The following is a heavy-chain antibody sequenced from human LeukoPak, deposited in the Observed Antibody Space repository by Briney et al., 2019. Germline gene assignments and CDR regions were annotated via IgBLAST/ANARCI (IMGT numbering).Heavy chain of an antibody. CDR2: IWHDGTNR. CDR3: ARDRFSGSYHPRGIDY. Sequence: GGSLRLSCAPSGLTFSTYVMHWVRQAPGKGLEWVAVIWHDGTNRYYADSVKGRFTISRDNSKNTLYLQMNSLRAEDTAVYYCARDRFSGSYHPRGIDYWGQGTLVTVSS. J-gene: IGHJ4*02. V-gene: IGHV3-33*01. CDR1: GLTFSTYV. D-gene: IGHD1-26*01.